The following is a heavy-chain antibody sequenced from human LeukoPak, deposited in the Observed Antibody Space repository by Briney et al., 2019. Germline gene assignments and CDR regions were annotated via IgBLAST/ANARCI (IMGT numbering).Heavy chain of an antibody. D-gene: IGHD2-2*01. CDR3: ARESSQLLILYYYYYMDV. CDR1: GFTFTGYY. Sequence: ASVKVSCKASGFTFTGYYMHWVRQAPGQGLEWMGWINPNSGGTNYAQKFQGRVTMTRDTSISTAYMELSRLRSDDTAVYYCARESSQLLILYYYYYMDVWGKGTTVTVSS. J-gene: IGHJ6*03. CDR2: INPNSGGT. V-gene: IGHV1-2*02.